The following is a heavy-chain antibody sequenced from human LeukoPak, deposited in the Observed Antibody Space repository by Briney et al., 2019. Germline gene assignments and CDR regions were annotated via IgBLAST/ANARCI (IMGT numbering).Heavy chain of an antibody. J-gene: IGHJ4*02. CDR3: AKLVGGGDY. V-gene: IGHV3-23*01. CDR1: GFTFSTNA. CDR2: ISASGGST. Sequence: PGGSLRLSCAASGFTFSTNAMSWVRQAPGKGLEWFSSISASGGSTHYEDSVKGRFTISRDNSKNTLYLQMNSLRAEDTALNYCAKLVGGGDYWGQGILVTVSS.